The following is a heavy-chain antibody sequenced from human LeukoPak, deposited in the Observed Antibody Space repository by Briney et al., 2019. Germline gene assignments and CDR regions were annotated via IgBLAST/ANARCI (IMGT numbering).Heavy chain of an antibody. CDR3: ARESAAAGRGAFDI. Sequence: GGSLRLSCAASGFTFSSYGMHWVRQAPGKGLEWVAVIWYDGSNKYYADSVKGRFTISRDNSKNTLYLQMNSLRAEDTAVYYCARESAAAGRGAFDIWGQGTMVTVSS. V-gene: IGHV3-33*01. J-gene: IGHJ3*02. CDR2: IWYDGSNK. CDR1: GFTFSSYG. D-gene: IGHD6-25*01.